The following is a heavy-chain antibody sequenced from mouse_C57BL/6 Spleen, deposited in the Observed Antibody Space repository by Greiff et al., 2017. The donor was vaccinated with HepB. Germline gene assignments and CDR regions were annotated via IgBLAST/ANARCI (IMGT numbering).Heavy chain of an antibody. D-gene: IGHD2-5*01. V-gene: IGHV14-4*01. CDR3: TTGSNTFWVAY. CDR1: GFNIKDDY. CDR2: IDPENGDT. Sequence: VQLQQSGAELVRPGASVKLSCTASGFNIKDDYMHWVKQRPEQGLEWIGWIDPENGDTEYASKFQGKATITADTSSNTAYLQLSSLTSEDTAVYYCTTGSNTFWVAYWGQGTLVTVSA. J-gene: IGHJ3*01.